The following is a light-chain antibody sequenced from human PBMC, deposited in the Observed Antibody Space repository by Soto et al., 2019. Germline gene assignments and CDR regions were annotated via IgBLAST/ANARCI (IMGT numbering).Light chain of an antibody. Sequence: EIVLTQSPGTLSLSPGERATLSCRASQSVSSGYLAWNQQKPGQAPRLLIYGASSRATGIPDRFSGSGSGTDFTLTISRLEPEDFAVYYCQQYGSPPFTFGQGTRLEIK. CDR1: QSVSSGY. CDR3: QQYGSPPFT. V-gene: IGKV3-20*01. J-gene: IGKJ5*01. CDR2: GAS.